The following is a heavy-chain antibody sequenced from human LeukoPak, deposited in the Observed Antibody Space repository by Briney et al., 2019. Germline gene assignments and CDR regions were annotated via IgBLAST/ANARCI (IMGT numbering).Heavy chain of an antibody. J-gene: IGHJ4*02. CDR3: AKEGEITMIVVVISYFDY. V-gene: IGHV3-30*04. D-gene: IGHD3-22*01. CDR1: GFTFSSYA. CDR2: ISYDGSNK. Sequence: GGSLRLSCAASGFTFSSYAMHWVRQAPGKGLEWVAVISYDGSNKYYADSVKGRFTISRDNSKNTLYLQMNSLRAEDTAVYYCAKEGEITMIVVVISYFDYWGQGTLVTVSS.